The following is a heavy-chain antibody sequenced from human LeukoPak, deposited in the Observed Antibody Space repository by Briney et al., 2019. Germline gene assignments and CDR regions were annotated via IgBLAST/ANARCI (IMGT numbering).Heavy chain of an antibody. CDR1: GYTLTSFA. CDR3: ARRDYDYVWGSYRYPDYFDY. D-gene: IGHD3-16*02. J-gene: IGHJ4*02. Sequence: ASVTVSCKASGYTLTSFAMHWVRQAPGQRLEWMGRLNAANGNSQYSQKFQDRVTITSDSSANTAYMEFSSLRSEDTAVYYCARRDYDYVWGSYRYPDYFDYWGQGTLVTVSS. V-gene: IGHV1-3*01. CDR2: LNAANGNS.